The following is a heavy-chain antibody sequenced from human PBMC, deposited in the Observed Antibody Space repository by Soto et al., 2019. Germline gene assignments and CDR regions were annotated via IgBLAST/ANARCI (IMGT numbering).Heavy chain of an antibody. D-gene: IGHD2-15*01. V-gene: IGHV3-23*01. CDR1: GFTFSSYA. CDR3: AKASGYCSGGSCYVPRYYYGMDV. J-gene: IGHJ6*02. Sequence: GGSLRLSCAASGFTFSSYAMSWVRQAPGKGLEWVSAISGSGGSTYYADSVKGRFTISRDNSKNTLYLQMNSLRAEDTAVYYCAKASGYCSGGSCYVPRYYYGMDVWGQGTTVTVSS. CDR2: ISGSGGST.